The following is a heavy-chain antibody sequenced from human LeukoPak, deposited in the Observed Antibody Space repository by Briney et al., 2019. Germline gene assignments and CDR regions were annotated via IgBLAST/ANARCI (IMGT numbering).Heavy chain of an antibody. V-gene: IGHV4-61*02. Sequence: PSETLSLTCTVSGGSISSGSYYWSWIRQPAGKGLEWIGRIYTSGSTNYNPSLKSRVTISVDTSKNQFSLQLSSVTAADTAVYYCASEAAAGGFDYWGQGTLVTVSS. J-gene: IGHJ4*02. CDR2: IYTSGST. CDR1: GGSISSGSYY. CDR3: ASEAAAGGFDY. D-gene: IGHD6-13*01.